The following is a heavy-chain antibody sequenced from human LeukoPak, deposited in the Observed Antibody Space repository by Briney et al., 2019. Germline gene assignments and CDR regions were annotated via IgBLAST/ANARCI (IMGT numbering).Heavy chain of an antibody. V-gene: IGHV1-69*13. J-gene: IGHJ5*02. CDR2: IIPIFGTA. Sequence: ASVKVSCKASGGTFSSYAISWVRQAPGQGLEWMGGIIPIFGTANYAQKFQGRVTITADESTSTAYVELSSLRSEDTAVYYCAREVTIFGVVIIANWFDPGAREPWSPSPQ. CDR3: AREVTIFGVVIIANWFDP. CDR1: GGTFSSYA. D-gene: IGHD3-3*01.